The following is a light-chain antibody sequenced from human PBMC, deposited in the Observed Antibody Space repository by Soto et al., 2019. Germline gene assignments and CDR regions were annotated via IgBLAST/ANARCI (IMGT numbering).Light chain of an antibody. Sequence: EIVMTQSPATLSVSPGERATLSCRASQSVSNKLAWYQHKPGQAPRVLIYDTSTRAAGIPARFSGSVSGTDFTLTSSSLQSEDFAGYSRQQYNTWRSITFGQGTRLESK. CDR2: DTS. CDR3: QQYNTWRSIT. V-gene: IGKV3-15*01. CDR1: QSVSNK. J-gene: IGKJ5*01.